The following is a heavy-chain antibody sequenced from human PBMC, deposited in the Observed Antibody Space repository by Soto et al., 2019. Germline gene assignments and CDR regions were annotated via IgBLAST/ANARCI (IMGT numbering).Heavy chain of an antibody. Sequence: GGSLRLSCAASGFTFSSYAMSWVRQAPGKGLEWVSAISGSGGSTYYADSVKGRFTISRDNSKNTLYLQMNSLRAEDTAVYYCAKARYSSGWYPHGYWGQGTLVTVSS. J-gene: IGHJ4*02. CDR3: AKARYSSGWYPHGY. V-gene: IGHV3-23*01. CDR2: ISGSGGST. D-gene: IGHD6-19*01. CDR1: GFTFSSYA.